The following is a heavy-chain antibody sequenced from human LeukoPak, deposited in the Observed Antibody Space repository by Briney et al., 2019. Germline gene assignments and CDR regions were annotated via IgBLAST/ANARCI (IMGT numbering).Heavy chain of an antibody. CDR3: ARVYSYGYFDY. Sequence: PGGSLRLSCAASGFTFSSYWMSWVRQAPGKRLEWVANIKQDGSEKYYVDSVKGRFTISRDNAKNSLYLQMNSLRAEDTAVYYCARVYSYGYFDYWGQGTLVTVSS. J-gene: IGHJ4*02. V-gene: IGHV3-7*01. D-gene: IGHD5-18*01. CDR1: GFTFSSYW. CDR2: IKQDGSEK.